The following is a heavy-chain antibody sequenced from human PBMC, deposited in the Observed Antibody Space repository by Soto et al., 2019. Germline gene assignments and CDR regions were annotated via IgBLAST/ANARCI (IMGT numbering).Heavy chain of an antibody. CDR1: GYTFTSYD. V-gene: IGHV1-8*01. D-gene: IGHD5-18*01. J-gene: IGHJ4*02. CDR3: AKDQASKGNGWSLFGYSYGYSDFDY. Sequence: ASVKVSCKASGYTFTSYDINWVRQATGQGFEYLGWMNPNSGNTGYVKKFQGRVTMTRDTSMSTAYMELSSLRSEDTAVYYCAKDQASKGNGWSLFGYSYGYSDFDYWGQGTLVTVSS. CDR2: MNPNSGNT.